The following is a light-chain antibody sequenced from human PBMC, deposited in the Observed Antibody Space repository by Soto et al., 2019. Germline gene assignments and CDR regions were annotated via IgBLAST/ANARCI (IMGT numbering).Light chain of an antibody. J-gene: IGKJ1*01. CDR2: WAS. CDR3: LQDYGDSWT. V-gene: IGKV4-1*01. Sequence: DIVMTQSPDSLAVSLGERATINCKSSQSLLDTSNNKNYVAWYQQKPGQPPKLLIYWASARQSGVPDRFSGSGSGTDFTLTISSLQPEDFASYYCLQDYGDSWTFGQGTKVEIE. CDR1: QSLLDTSNNKNY.